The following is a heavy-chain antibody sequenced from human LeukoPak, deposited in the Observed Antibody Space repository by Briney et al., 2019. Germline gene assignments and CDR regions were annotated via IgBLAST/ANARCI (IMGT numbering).Heavy chain of an antibody. CDR1: GFTFSRYW. Sequence: GGSLRLCCAASGFTFSRYWMSWVRQAAGKGLEWVANINLDGSEKYYVDSVKGRFTISRDNAKNSLYLQMNSLRAEDTAVYYCARDARVVLDYWGQGTLVTVSS. CDR2: INLDGSEK. J-gene: IGHJ4*02. V-gene: IGHV3-7*01. D-gene: IGHD2/OR15-2a*01. CDR3: ARDARVVLDY.